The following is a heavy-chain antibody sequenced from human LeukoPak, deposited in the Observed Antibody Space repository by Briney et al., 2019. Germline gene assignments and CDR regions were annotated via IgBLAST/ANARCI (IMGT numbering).Heavy chain of an antibody. CDR1: GGTFSSYA. J-gene: IGHJ6*03. Sequence: ASVKVSCKASGGTFSSYAISWVRQAPGQGLEWMGWISAYNGNTNYAQKLQGRVTMTTDTSTSTAYMELRSLRSDDTAVYYCARAVVVPAAKYYYYYYYMDVWGKGTTVTISS. CDR3: ARAVVVPAAKYYYYYYYMDV. D-gene: IGHD2-2*01. V-gene: IGHV1-18*01. CDR2: ISAYNGNT.